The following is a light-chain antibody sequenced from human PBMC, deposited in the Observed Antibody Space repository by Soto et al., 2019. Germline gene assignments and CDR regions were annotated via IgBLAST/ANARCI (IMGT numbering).Light chain of an antibody. V-gene: IGKV3-15*01. CDR3: QQYNNWPWT. J-gene: IGKJ1*01. CDR2: SAS. Sequence: EIVMTQSPATLCVSPGGRATLSCRASQSISDTLAWYQQKPGQAPRLLIYSASRRATGFPARFSGSGSGTDFTLTISSLQSEDFAAYYCQQYNNWPWTFGQGTKV. CDR1: QSISDT.